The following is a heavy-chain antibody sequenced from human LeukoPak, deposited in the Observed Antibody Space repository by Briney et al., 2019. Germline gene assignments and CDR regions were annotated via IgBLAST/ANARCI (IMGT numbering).Heavy chain of an antibody. CDR1: GYTFTGYA. D-gene: IGHD2-2*01. J-gene: IGHJ4*02. Sequence: GASVKVSCKASGYTFTGYAMHWVRQAPGQRLEWMGWINAGNGNTKYSQKFQGRVTTTRDTSASTAYMELSSLRSEDTAVYYCARGVVPDNFDYWGQGTLVTVSS. V-gene: IGHV1-3*01. CDR3: ARGVVPDNFDY. CDR2: INAGNGNT.